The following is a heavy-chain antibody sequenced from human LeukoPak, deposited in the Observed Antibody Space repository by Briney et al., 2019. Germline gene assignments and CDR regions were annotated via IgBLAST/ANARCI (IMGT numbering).Heavy chain of an antibody. CDR1: GFTFSSYA. V-gene: IGHV3-23*01. D-gene: IGHD3-10*01. CDR3: AKDHTMVRGAIAFDY. Sequence: GGSLRLSCAASGFTFSSYAMSWVRQAPGKGLEWVSAISGSGGSTYYADSVKGRFTISRDNSKNTLYLQMNNLRAEDTAVYYCAKDHTMVRGAIAFDYWGQGTLVTVSS. CDR2: ISGSGGST. J-gene: IGHJ4*02.